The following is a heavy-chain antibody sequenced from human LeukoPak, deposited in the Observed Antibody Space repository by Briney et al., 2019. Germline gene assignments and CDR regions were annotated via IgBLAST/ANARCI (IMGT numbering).Heavy chain of an antibody. CDR1: GFTFSDHY. V-gene: IGHV3-11*05. J-gene: IGHJ4*02. CDR3: ARGDYGGDYFDY. D-gene: IGHD4-23*01. CDR2: ISSGSTYA. Sequence: GGSLRLSCEVSGFTFSDHYMSWIRQAPGKRLEWVSYISSGSTYANYADSVEGRFTISRDNAKNSLYLQMNSLRAEDTAVYYCARGDYGGDYFDYWGQGTLVTVSS.